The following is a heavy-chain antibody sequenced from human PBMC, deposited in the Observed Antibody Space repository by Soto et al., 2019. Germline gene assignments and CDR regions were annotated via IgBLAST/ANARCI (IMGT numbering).Heavy chain of an antibody. CDR2: IIPIFGTA. CDR1: GGTFSSYA. D-gene: IGHD3-22*01. J-gene: IGHJ2*01. V-gene: IGHV1-69*12. Sequence: QVQLVQSGAEVKKPGSSVKVSCKASGGTFSSYAISWVRQAPGQGLEWMGGIIPIFGTANYAQKFQGRVTITANESTSTAYMELSSLRSEDTAVYYCARWDYDSSGYYDWYFDLWGRGTLVTVSS. CDR3: ARWDYDSSGYYDWYFDL.